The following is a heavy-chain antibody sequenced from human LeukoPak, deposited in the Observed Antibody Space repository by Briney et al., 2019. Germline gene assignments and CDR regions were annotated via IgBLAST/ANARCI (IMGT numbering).Heavy chain of an antibody. Sequence: PGGSLRLSCAASGFTFSVSQMTWIRQAPGKGLEWVSYITSGGTTIFYADSVKGRFTISRDNAKNSLFLQMDSLRADDTAVYYCARDYGDYAFDSWGQGTLVTVSS. V-gene: IGHV3-11*04. CDR3: ARDYGDYAFDS. D-gene: IGHD4-17*01. CDR1: GFTFSVSQ. CDR2: ITSGGTTI. J-gene: IGHJ4*02.